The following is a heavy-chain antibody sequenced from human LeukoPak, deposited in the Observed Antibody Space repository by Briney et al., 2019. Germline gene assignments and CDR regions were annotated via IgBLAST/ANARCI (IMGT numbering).Heavy chain of an antibody. V-gene: IGHV1-69*05. J-gene: IGHJ6*03. CDR3: ARDRGNYDSRAYYYMDV. D-gene: IGHD3-3*01. CDR2: IIPIFGTA. CDR1: GGTFSSYA. Sequence: GSSVKVSCKASGGTFSSYAISWVRQAPGQGLEWMGGIIPIFGTANYAQKFQGRVTITTDESTSTAYMELSSLRSEDTAVYYCARDRGNYDSRAYYYMDVWGKGTTVTVSS.